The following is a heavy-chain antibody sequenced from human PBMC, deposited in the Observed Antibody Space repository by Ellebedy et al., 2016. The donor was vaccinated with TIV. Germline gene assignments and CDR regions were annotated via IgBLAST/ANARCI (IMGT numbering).Heavy chain of an antibody. V-gene: IGHV3-74*01. CDR1: GFSFSSYW. D-gene: IGHD5-18*01. Sequence: GESLKISCAASGFSFSSYWMHWVRQAPGKGLVWVSRINSDGRSTSYADSVKGRFTVSRDNAKNTLYLQMNSLRVEDTAVYYCARVGYSYGPDYWGQGTLVTVSS. CDR3: ARVGYSYGPDY. CDR2: INSDGRST. J-gene: IGHJ4*02.